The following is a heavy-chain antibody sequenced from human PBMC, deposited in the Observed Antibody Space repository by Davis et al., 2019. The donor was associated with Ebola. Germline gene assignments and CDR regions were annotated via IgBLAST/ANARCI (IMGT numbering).Heavy chain of an antibody. J-gene: IGHJ6*02. V-gene: IGHV3-74*01. Sequence: HTGGSLRLSCAASGFSFSSYWMHWVRQAPGKGLVWVSRIKTDGSSTGYGDSVQGRFTISRDNAKNTLYLQMNDLRAEDTAVYYCANSYAGMDVWGRGTTVTVSS. CDR2: IKTDGSST. CDR1: GFSFSSYW. CDR3: ANSYAGMDV.